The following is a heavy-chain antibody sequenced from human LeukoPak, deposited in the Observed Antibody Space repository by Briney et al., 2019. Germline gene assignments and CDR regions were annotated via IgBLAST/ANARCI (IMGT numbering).Heavy chain of an antibody. CDR1: GFSLSTSGVG. D-gene: IGHD2-2*02. Sequence: SGPTLVKPTQTLTLTCTFSGFSLSTSGVGVGWIRQPPGKALEWLALIYWNDDKRYSPSLKSRLTITKDTSKNQVVLTMTNMDPVDTATYYCAHIRLVVVPAAIPNPWRPDYYFDYWGQGTLVTVSS. CDR2: IYWNDDK. J-gene: IGHJ4*02. V-gene: IGHV2-5*01. CDR3: AHIRLVVVPAAIPNPWRPDYYFDY.